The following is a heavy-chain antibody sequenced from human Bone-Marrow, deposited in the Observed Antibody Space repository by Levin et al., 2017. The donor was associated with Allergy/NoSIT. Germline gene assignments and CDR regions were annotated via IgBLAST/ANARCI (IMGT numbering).Heavy chain of an antibody. CDR3: AKMEQQLVQGAFQE. V-gene: IGHV3-23*01. CDR2: ISGTYDQT. Sequence: LSGGSLRLSCAASGFISAYYAMSWVRQAPGKGLEWVSGISGTYDQTFYRDSVKGRFTIARDKSKNTVYLQMNNLRVDDSAIYYCAKMEQQLVQGAFQEWGQGTLVSVSS. J-gene: IGHJ1*01. D-gene: IGHD6-13*01. CDR1: GFISAYYA.